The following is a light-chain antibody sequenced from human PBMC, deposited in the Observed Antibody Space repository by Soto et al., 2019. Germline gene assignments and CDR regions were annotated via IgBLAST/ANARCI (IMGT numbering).Light chain of an antibody. Sequence: EIVFSQSPGTLSLSPGERATLSCRASQSVSPSSLAWYQQRPGQSPRLLIYGASSRATGIPDRFSGRGSGTDFTLIISRLEPEDFAVYLCQQFAGSFAGGGMVDIK. CDR1: QSVSPSS. CDR2: GAS. V-gene: IGKV3-20*01. CDR3: QQFAGS. J-gene: IGKJ4*02.